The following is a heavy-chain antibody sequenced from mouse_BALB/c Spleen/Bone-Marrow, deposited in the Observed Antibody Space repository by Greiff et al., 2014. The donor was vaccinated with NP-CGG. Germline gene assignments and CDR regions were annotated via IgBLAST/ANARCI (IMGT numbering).Heavy chain of an antibody. Sequence: VQLKESGPELVKPGASVKMSCKASGYTFTSYVMHWGKQKPGQGLEGIGNINPYNDNTKYNEKFKGKATLTSDKSSSTAYMELSSLTSEDSAVYYCARSLYGYDWYFDVWGAGTTVTVSS. CDR2: INPYNDNT. CDR1: GYTFTSYV. J-gene: IGHJ1*01. D-gene: IGHD2-2*01. V-gene: IGHV1-14*01. CDR3: ARSLYGYDWYFDV.